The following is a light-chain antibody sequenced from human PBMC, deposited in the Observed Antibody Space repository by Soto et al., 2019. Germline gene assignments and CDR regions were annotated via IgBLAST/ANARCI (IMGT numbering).Light chain of an antibody. V-gene: IGLV2-14*01. J-gene: IGLJ2*01. CDR2: DVS. Sequence: QSALTQPASVSGSPGQSITISCTGTSSDVGGYNYVSWYQQHPGKAPKVIIYDVSNRPSGVSNRFSGSKSGNTASLTISGLQSEDEDDYYCSSYTFSTTLVFGGGTKLTVL. CDR1: SSDVGGYNY. CDR3: SSYTFSTTLV.